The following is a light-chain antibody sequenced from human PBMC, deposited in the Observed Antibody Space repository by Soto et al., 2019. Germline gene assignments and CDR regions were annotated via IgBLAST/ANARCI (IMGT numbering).Light chain of an antibody. V-gene: IGKV1-5*01. CDR2: DAS. CDR1: QSISNW. CDR3: QQYSSRST. J-gene: IGKJ1*01. Sequence: DIHMTQSPSTLPASVGDRVTITCRASQSISNWLAWYQQKPGKAPNLLIYDASSLQSGVPSRFSGSGFGTEFTLTISSPQPGDFATYYCQQYSSRSTFGQGTKVDIK.